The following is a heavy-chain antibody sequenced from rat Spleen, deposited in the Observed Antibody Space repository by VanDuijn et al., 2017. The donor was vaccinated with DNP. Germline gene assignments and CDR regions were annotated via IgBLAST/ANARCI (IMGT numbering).Heavy chain of an antibody. CDR3: ATSGYGYDGYPFAY. J-gene: IGHJ3*01. CDR1: GFTFSDYA. CDR2: ISYDGTTT. D-gene: IGHD1-12*03. Sequence: EVQLVESGGGLVQPGRSLKLSCVASGFTFSDYAMAWVRQAPKEGLEWVATISYDGTTTYYRDSVKGRFTISRDNAKNTLFLQMDSLGSEDTATYYCATSGYGYDGYPFAYWGHGTLVTVSS. V-gene: IGHV5-17*01.